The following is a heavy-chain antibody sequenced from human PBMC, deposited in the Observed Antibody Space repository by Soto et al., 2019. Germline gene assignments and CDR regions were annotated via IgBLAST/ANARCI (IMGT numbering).Heavy chain of an antibody. V-gene: IGHV1-18*01. D-gene: IGHD3-3*01. Sequence: ASVKVSFKASGYTFTSYGISWVRQAPGQGLEWMGWISAYNGNTNYAQKLQGRVTMTTDTSTSTAYMELRSLRSDDTAVYYCAKSTIFGVVPSFDPWGQGTLVTVPQ. CDR3: AKSTIFGVVPSFDP. CDR1: GYTFTSYG. CDR2: ISAYNGNT. J-gene: IGHJ5*02.